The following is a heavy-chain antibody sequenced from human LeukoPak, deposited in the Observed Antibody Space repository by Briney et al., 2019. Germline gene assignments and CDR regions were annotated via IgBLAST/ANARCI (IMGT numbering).Heavy chain of an antibody. J-gene: IGHJ4*02. CDR3: ARGSRYSYGSYYFDY. CDR1: GFTFSSYA. D-gene: IGHD5-18*01. V-gene: IGHV3-64*01. Sequence: GGSLRLSCAASGFTFSSYAMHWVRQAPGKGLEYVSAISSNGGSTYYANSAKGRFTISRDNSKNTLYLQMGSLRTEDMAVYYCARGSRYSYGSYYFDYWGQGTLVTVSS. CDR2: ISSNGGST.